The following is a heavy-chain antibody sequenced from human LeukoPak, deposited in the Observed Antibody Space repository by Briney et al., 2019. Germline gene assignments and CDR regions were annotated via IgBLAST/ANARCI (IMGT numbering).Heavy chain of an antibody. CDR3: ARDYYDSSGYYLFDY. J-gene: IGHJ4*02. CDR2: ISAYNGNT. D-gene: IGHD3-22*01. Sequence: ASVKVSCKASGYTFTSYGISWVRQAPGQGLEWMGWISAYNGNTNYAQKLQGRVTMTIDTSTSTAYMELRSLRSDDTAVYYCARDYYDSSGYYLFDYWGQGTLVTVSS. CDR1: GYTFTSYG. V-gene: IGHV1-18*01.